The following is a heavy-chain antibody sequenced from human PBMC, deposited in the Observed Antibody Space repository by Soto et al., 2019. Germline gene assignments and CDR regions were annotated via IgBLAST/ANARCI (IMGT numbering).Heavy chain of an antibody. D-gene: IGHD3-10*01. V-gene: IGHV1-69*13. Sequence: GASVKVSCKASGGTFSSYAISCVRQAPGQGLEWMGGIIPIFGTANYAQKFQGRVTITADESTSTAYMELSSLRSEDTAVYYCARVKVRGVIISRVNQYGMDVWGQGTTVTVSS. CDR2: IIPIFGTA. J-gene: IGHJ6*02. CDR3: ARVKVRGVIISRVNQYGMDV. CDR1: GGTFSSYA.